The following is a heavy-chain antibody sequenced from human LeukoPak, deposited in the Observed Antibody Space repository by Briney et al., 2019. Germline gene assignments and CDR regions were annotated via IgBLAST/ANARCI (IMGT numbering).Heavy chain of an antibody. CDR3: ARDFAGYYFDY. Sequence: ASVKVSCKASGYTFTGYYMHWVRQAPGQGPEWVGRINPNSGGTIYAQKFQGRVTMTRDTSISTGYMELSRLRSDDTAIYYCARDFAGYYFDYWGQGTLVTVSS. CDR2: INPNSGGT. J-gene: IGHJ4*02. CDR1: GYTFTGYY. V-gene: IGHV1-2*06. D-gene: IGHD3-9*01.